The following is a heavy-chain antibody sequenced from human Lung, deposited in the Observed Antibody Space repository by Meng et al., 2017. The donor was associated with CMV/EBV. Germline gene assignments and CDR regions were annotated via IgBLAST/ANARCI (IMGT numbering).Heavy chain of an antibody. J-gene: IGHJ1*01. V-gene: IGHV4-4*02. D-gene: IGHD3-10*01. Sequence: HVPLRESGPAPVKPSETLSLTCADSGDSITNHNWWAWVRQPPGKGLEWIGEIPHRGSSAYNPSLKSRVSMSIDKSKNQLSLKLTSVTAADTAVYHCLRRSGGSVWGQGTLVTVSS. CDR2: IPHRGSS. CDR1: GDSITNHNW. CDR3: LRRSGGSV.